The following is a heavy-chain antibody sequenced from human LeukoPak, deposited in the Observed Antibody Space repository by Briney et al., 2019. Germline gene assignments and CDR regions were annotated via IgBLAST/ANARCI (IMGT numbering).Heavy chain of an antibody. V-gene: IGHV1-69*13. CDR3: ARDGPPYYDFLSGPPEGIWFDP. J-gene: IGHJ5*02. CDR1: GGTFSSYA. D-gene: IGHD3-3*01. Sequence: SVKVFCKASGGTFSSYAISWVRQAPGQGLEWMRGIIPIFGTANYAQKFQGRVTITADESTSTAYMELSSLRSEDTAVYYCARDGPPYYDFLSGPPEGIWFDPWGQGTLVTVSS. CDR2: IIPIFGTA.